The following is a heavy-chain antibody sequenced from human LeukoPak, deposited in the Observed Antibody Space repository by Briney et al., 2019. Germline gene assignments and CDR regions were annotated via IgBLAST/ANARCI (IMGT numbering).Heavy chain of an antibody. J-gene: IGHJ3*02. Sequence: GGPLRLSCAASGFTFSSYGMHGVRPAPGKGLEWVAVISYDGSNKYYADSVKGRFTISRDNSKNTLYLEMNSLRAEDTAVYYCAKDLRAVVPAALNSGAFDIWGQGTMVTVSS. D-gene: IGHD2-2*01. CDR1: GFTFSSYG. CDR3: AKDLRAVVPAALNSGAFDI. CDR2: ISYDGSNK. V-gene: IGHV3-30*18.